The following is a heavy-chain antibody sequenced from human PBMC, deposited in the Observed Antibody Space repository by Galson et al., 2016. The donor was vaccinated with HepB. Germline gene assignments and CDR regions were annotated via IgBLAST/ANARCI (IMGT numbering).Heavy chain of an antibody. V-gene: IGHV3-23*01. J-gene: IGHJ3*02. Sequence: SLRLSCAASGFTFNNYAMNWVRQAPGKGLEWVSVIAASGGGANYAGSVKGRFTISRDNVKNLVFLQMNNLGDEDTALYYCARYLYGSGNYRAFDIWGQGTMVTASS. CDR1: GFTFNNYA. D-gene: IGHD3-10*01. CDR3: ARYLYGSGNYRAFDI. CDR2: IAASGGGA.